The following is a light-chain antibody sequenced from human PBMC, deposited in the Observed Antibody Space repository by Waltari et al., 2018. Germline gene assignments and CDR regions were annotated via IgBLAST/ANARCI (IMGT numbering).Light chain of an antibody. V-gene: IGKV1-39*01. CDR3: QQSYSTPPWT. J-gene: IGKJ1*01. CDR2: DAT. Sequence: DIQMTQSPSSLSASVGDRVTITCRASQSISRYLNWYQQKPGKAPKLLISDATSLQSGVPSRFSGSGSGTDFTLTISGLRLEDFATYYCQQSYSTPPWTFGQGTKVEIK. CDR1: QSISRY.